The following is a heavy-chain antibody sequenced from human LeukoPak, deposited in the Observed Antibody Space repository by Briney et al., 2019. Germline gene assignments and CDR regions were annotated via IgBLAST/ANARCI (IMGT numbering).Heavy chain of an antibody. CDR3: ARQVRSPVVMFMDV. D-gene: IGHD4-23*01. V-gene: IGHV4-39*01. J-gene: IGHJ6*03. CDR2: IYYCGVT. Sequence: SETLSLTCTVSGGSNSRPTYNWRWIRQPPGKGLEWNGSIYYCGVTYYNPSVESGVTISVDKSKNQFSLELNSVTAAGTAGYYCARQVRSPVVMFMDVWGKGTTVTVSS. CDR1: GGSNSRPTYN.